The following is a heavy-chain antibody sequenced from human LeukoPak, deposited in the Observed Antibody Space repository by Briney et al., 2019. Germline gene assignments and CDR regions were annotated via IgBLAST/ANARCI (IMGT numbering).Heavy chain of an antibody. J-gene: IGHJ2*01. V-gene: IGHV1-3*01. CDR1: GYTFTSYA. Sequence: GASVKVSCKASGYTFTSYAMHWVRQAPGQRLEWMGWINAGNGTTKYSQKFQGRVTITRDTSASTAYMELSSLRSEDTAVYDCARERRSPRYFDLWGRGTLVTVSS. CDR2: INAGNGTT. CDR3: ARERRSPRYFDL.